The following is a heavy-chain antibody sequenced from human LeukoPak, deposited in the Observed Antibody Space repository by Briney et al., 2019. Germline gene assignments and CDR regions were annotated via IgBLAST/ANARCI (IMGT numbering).Heavy chain of an antibody. Sequence: GASVKVSCKASGYTFTGYYMHWVRQAPGQGLEWMGWINPNSGGTNYAQKFQGRVTMTRDTSISTAYMELSRLRSDDTAVYYCARGDGLTTVTRYYFDYWGQGTLVTVSS. J-gene: IGHJ4*02. D-gene: IGHD4-17*01. CDR3: ARGDGLTTVTRYYFDY. CDR2: INPNSGGT. V-gene: IGHV1-2*02. CDR1: GYTFTGYY.